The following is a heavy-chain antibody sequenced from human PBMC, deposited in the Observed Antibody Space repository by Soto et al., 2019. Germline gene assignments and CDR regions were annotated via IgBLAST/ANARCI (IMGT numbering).Heavy chain of an antibody. CDR2: IKSKTNGGTT. D-gene: IGHD4-17*01. CDR3: TTDASTVTSFDY. CDR1: GFTFSNAW. J-gene: IGHJ4*02. V-gene: IGHV3-15*01. Sequence: EVQLVESGGGLVKPGGSLRLSCAASGFTFSNAWMSWVRQAPGKGLEWVGRIKSKTNGGTTDYAAPVKGRFTISRDDSKNTLYLQMNSLKTEDTAVYYCTTDASTVTSFDYWGQGTLVTVSS.